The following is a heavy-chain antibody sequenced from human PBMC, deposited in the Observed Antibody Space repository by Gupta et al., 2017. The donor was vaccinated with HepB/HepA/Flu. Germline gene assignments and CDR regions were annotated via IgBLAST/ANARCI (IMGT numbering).Heavy chain of an antibody. CDR2: IYYSGGT. V-gene: IGHV4-59*01. CDR1: GGSISSYY. J-gene: IGHJ3*02. Sequence: QVQLQESGPGLVKPSETLSLTCTVSGGSISSYYWSWIRQPPGKGLEWMGYIYYSGGTRYNPARKSRVTISVDKSKNKAAMKLRSVTAAETAVYYCAKDVGSPGLGHAFDIGGQGTMVTVYS. D-gene: IGHD1-26*01. CDR3: AKDVGSPGLGHAFDI.